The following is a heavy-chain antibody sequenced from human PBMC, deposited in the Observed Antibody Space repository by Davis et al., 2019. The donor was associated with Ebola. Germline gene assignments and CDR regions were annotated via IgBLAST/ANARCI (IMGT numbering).Heavy chain of an antibody. V-gene: IGHV1-69*04. D-gene: IGHD2-15*01. J-gene: IGHJ4*02. CDR1: GGTFSSYA. CDR3: ARAANLKLPSGYCSGGTCFRGFDY. CDR2: IIPILGIA. Sequence: SVKVSCKASGGTFSSYAISWVRQAPGQGLEWMGRIIPILGIANYAQKFQGRVTITADTSTSTAYMELSSLRSEDTAVYYCARAANLKLPSGYCSGGTCFRGFDYWGQGTLVTVSS.